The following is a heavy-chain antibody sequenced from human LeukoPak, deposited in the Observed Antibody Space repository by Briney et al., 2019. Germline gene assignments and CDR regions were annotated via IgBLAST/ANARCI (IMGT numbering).Heavy chain of an antibody. CDR1: GGTFSSYA. Sequence: ASVTVSCKASGGTFSSYAISWVRQAPGQGLEWMGGIIPIFGTANYAKQFQGRVTITTDESTSTAYMELSSLRSEDTVVYYCARGDADMATTSGFDDGGEGTLVTVSS. D-gene: IGHD5-24*01. CDR3: ARGDADMATTSGFDD. V-gene: IGHV1-69*05. J-gene: IGHJ4*02. CDR2: IIPIFGTA.